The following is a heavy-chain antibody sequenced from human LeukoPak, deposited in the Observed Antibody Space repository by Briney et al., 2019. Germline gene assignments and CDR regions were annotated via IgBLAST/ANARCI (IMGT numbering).Heavy chain of an antibody. CDR3: ARGKTNRWGTSSLDAFDI. J-gene: IGHJ3*02. CDR2: IYPGDSDT. D-gene: IGHD2-2*01. V-gene: IGHV5-51*01. CDR1: GYTFTSYW. Sequence: GESLKISCKGSGYTFTSYWIGWVRLMPGKGLEWMGIIYPGDSDTRYSPSFQGQVTISADKSISTAYLQWSSPKASDTAMYYCARGKTNRWGTSSLDAFDIWGQGTMVTVSS.